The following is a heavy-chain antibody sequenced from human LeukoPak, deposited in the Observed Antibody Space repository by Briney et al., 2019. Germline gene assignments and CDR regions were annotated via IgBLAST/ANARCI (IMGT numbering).Heavy chain of an antibody. CDR2: IIPIFGTA. CDR1: GGTFSSYA. D-gene: IGHD6-25*01. V-gene: IGHV1-69*05. J-gene: IGHJ6*02. Sequence: ASVKVSCKASGGTFSSYAISWVRQAPGQGLEWMGGIIPIFGTANYAQKFQGRVTMTRDTSISTAYMELSRLRSDDTAVYYCAILAARYGMDVWGQGTTVTVSS. CDR3: AILAARYGMDV.